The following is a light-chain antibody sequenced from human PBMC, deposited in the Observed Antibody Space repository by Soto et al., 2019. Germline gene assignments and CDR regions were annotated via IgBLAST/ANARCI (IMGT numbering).Light chain of an antibody. CDR3: QQYNNWPPIT. CDR2: GAS. Sequence: EIVMTQSPGTLCVSPGESATLSCRASQSVSSNLAWYQQKPGQAPRLLIYGASTRATGIPARFSGSGSGTEFTLTISSLQPEDFAVYYCQQYNNWPPITFGQGTRLEIK. J-gene: IGKJ5*01. V-gene: IGKV3-15*01. CDR1: QSVSSN.